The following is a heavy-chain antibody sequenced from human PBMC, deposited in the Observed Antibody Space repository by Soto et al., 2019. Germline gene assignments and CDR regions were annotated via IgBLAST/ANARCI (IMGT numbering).Heavy chain of an antibody. J-gene: IGHJ4*02. D-gene: IGHD2-15*01. Sequence: QVQLVQSGAEVKKPGASVKISCKTSGYTFAMQYIHWVRQVPGQGLEWMGMINPSDGSTSYVQKFQGRVTMTRYTSATTVFLNMSRLTSHDTAVFYCAREDGGGGRRHDFWGQGTLVTVSS. CDR1: GYTFAMQY. CDR3: AREDGGGGRRHDF. V-gene: IGHV1-46*01. CDR2: INPSDGST.